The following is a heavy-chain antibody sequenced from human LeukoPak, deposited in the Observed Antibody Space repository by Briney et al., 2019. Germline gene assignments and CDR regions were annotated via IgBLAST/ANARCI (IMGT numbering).Heavy chain of an antibody. CDR3: TRGVHALGY. D-gene: IGHD2-2*01. J-gene: IGHJ4*02. CDR2: INPNSGNT. CDR1: GYTFNTYD. Sequence: ASVKVSCKASGYTFNTYDITWVRQAPGQGLEWMGWINPNSGNTGYAQNFQGRVTITRDTSISTAYMEVSSLRSEDTAVYYCTRGVHALGYWGQGALVIVSS. V-gene: IGHV1-8*03.